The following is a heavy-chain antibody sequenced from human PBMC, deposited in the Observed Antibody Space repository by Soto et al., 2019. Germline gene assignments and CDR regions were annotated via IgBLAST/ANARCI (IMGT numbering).Heavy chain of an antibody. CDR3: ASLYGSGSYFGYYYGMDV. CDR2: ISSSGSTI. CDR1: GLTFRDYY. D-gene: IGHD3-10*01. Sequence: PGGCPRLSCAASGLTFRDYYMLLFRMAPGKGLEWVSYISSSGSTIYYADSVKGRFTISRGNAKNSLYLQMNSLRAEDTAVYYCASLYGSGSYFGYYYGMDVWGQGT. J-gene: IGHJ6*02. V-gene: IGHV3-11*01.